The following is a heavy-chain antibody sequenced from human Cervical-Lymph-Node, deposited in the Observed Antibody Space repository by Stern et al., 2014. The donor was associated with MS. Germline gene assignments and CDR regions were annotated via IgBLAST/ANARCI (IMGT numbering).Heavy chain of an antibody. Sequence: QVQLQESGPGLVKPSQTLSLTCAVSGDSMSTGAYHWNWIRQHPGKGLEWIGDILASGSASYNPSLRSRLTMSIDTSKNQFSLKLTSVTAADTAVYFCASLIGGAGGRGYWGQGTLVTVTS. CDR3: ASLIGGAGGRGY. CDR2: ILASGSA. D-gene: IGHD6-13*01. CDR1: GDSMSTGAYH. V-gene: IGHV4-31*11. J-gene: IGHJ4*02.